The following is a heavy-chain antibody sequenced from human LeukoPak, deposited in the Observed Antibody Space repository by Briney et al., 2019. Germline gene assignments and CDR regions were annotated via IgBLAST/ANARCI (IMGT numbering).Heavy chain of an antibody. CDR1: GDSISSGGYS. V-gene: IGHV4-30-4*07. D-gene: IGHD3-10*01. J-gene: IGHJ4*02. Sequence: ASETLSLTCAVSGDSISSGGYSWSWVRQPPGKGLEWIGYIYSSGRSYYNPSLQSRVTISVDTSKNGFSLKVTSVTAADTAVYYCARDPYDSGIWGQGTLVTVSS. CDR3: ARDPYDSGI. CDR2: IYSSGRS.